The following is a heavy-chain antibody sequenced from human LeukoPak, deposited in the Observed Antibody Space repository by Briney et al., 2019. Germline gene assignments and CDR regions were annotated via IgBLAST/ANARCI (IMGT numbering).Heavy chain of an antibody. CDR1: GGSISSSNW. CDR3: AVSSSWYGPYFYDY. Sequence: SGTLSLTCAISGGSISSSNWWSWVRQPPGKGLEWIGEIYHSGSTNYNPSLKSRVTISVDKSKNQFSLKLSSVTAADTAVYYCAVSSSWYGPYFYDYWGQGTLVTVSS. D-gene: IGHD6-13*01. V-gene: IGHV4-4*02. J-gene: IGHJ4*02. CDR2: IYHSGST.